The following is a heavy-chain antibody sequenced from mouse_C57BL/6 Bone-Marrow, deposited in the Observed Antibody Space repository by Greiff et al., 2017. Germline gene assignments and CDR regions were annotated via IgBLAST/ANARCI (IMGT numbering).Heavy chain of an antibody. D-gene: IGHD1-1*01. Sequence: DVKLVESGGGLVQPGGSMKLSCVASGFTFSNYWMNWVRQSPEKGLEWVAQIRLKSDNYATHYAESVNGRFTISRDDSKSSVYLQMNNLRAEDTGIYYCTESYYYGSSYRGYWGQGTTLTVSS. V-gene: IGHV6-3*01. CDR1: GFTFSNYW. J-gene: IGHJ2*01. CDR3: TESYYYGSSYRGY. CDR2: IRLKSDNYAT.